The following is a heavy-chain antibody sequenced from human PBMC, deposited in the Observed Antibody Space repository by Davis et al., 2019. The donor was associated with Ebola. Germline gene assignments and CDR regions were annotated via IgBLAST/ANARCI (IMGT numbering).Heavy chain of an antibody. Sequence: AASVKVSCKASGYTFTSYDINWVRQATGQGLEWMGWMNPNSGNTGYAQKFQGRVTMTTDTSTSTAYMELRILRSDDTAVYYCARDEQQIRPAFDIWGQGTEVTVSS. J-gene: IGHJ3*02. CDR3: ARDEQQIRPAFDI. CDR1: GYTFTSYD. CDR2: MNPNSGNT. D-gene: IGHD6-13*01. V-gene: IGHV1-8*01.